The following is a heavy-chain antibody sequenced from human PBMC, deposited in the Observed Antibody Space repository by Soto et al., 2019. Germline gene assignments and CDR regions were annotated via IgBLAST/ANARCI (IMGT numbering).Heavy chain of an antibody. CDR1: GFTFSSYS. Sequence: EVQLVESGGGLVKPGGSLRLSCAASGFTFSSYSMNWVRQAPGKGLEWVSSISSSSSYIYYADSVKGRFTISRDNAKNPQYLQMTSLEAEDTAVYYCALPGGYSSGWGDYWGQVTLVTASS. J-gene: IGHJ4*02. CDR2: ISSSSSYI. CDR3: ALPGGYSSGWGDY. D-gene: IGHD6-19*01. V-gene: IGHV3-21*01.